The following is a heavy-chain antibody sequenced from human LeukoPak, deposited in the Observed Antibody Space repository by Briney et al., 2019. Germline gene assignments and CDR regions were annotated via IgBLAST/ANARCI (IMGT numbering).Heavy chain of an antibody. Sequence: RGSLRLSCAVSGFTFSSYWMSWVRQAPGKGLEWVGNIKQDGSEKYYVDSEKRRLTISRDNAKNSLYLQMNSLRAEDTAVYYCASPKITMVRGDEGYYFDYWGQGTLVTVSS. J-gene: IGHJ4*02. CDR1: GFTFSSYW. CDR3: ASPKITMVRGDEGYYFDY. CDR2: IKQDGSEK. V-gene: IGHV3-7*01. D-gene: IGHD3-10*01.